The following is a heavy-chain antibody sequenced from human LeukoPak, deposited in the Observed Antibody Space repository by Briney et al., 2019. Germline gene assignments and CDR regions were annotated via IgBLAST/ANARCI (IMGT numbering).Heavy chain of an antibody. D-gene: IGHD3-16*01. J-gene: IGHJ5*02. CDR1: GGSISSGNYF. Sequence: NASQTLSLTCTVSGGSISSGNYFWGWIRQPAGKGLQWIGRIYTTGSTNYNPSLKSRVTISVDTSKNQFSLNLSSVTAADTAVYYCARDVYAGGAVYWFDPWGQGTLVTVSS. V-gene: IGHV4-61*02. CDR3: ARDVYAGGAVYWFDP. CDR2: IYTTGST.